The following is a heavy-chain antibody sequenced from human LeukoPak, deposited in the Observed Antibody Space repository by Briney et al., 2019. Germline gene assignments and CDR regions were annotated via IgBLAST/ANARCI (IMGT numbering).Heavy chain of an antibody. CDR1: GGSISSGGYS. Sequence: SETLSLICAVSGGSISSGGYSWSWIRQPPGKGLEWIGYIYHSGSTYYNPSLKSRVTISVDRSKNQFSLKLSSVTAADTAVYYCAKDHRDPNFDYWGQGTLVTVSS. V-gene: IGHV4-30-2*01. J-gene: IGHJ4*02. CDR2: IYHSGST. CDR3: AKDHRDPNFDY.